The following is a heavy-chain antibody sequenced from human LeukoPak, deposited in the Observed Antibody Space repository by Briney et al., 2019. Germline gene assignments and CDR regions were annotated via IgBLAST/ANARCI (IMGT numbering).Heavy chain of an antibody. Sequence: PGGSLRLSCAASGFTFSSYWMSWVRQAPGKGLEWVSGISWNSGSIGYADSVKGRFTISRDNAKNSLYLQMNSLRAEDTALYYCAKDQSSGVVVAAIDYWGQGTLVTVSS. CDR1: GFTFSSYW. D-gene: IGHD2-15*01. CDR2: ISWNSGSI. CDR3: AKDQSSGVVVAAIDY. V-gene: IGHV3-9*01. J-gene: IGHJ4*02.